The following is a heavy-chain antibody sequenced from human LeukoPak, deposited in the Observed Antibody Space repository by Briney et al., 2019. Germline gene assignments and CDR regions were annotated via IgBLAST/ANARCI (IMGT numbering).Heavy chain of an antibody. V-gene: IGHV1-2*02. CDR3: ARVLDYYDSSGPSYYYYYGMDV. CDR2: INPNSGGT. J-gene: IGHJ6*02. Sequence: ASVKVSCKASGYTFTGYYMHWVRQAPGQGLEWMGWINPNSGGTNYARKFQGRVTMTRDTSISTAYMELSRLRSDDTAVYYCARVLDYYDSSGPSYYYYYGMDVWGQGTTVTVSS. D-gene: IGHD3-22*01. CDR1: GYTFTGYY.